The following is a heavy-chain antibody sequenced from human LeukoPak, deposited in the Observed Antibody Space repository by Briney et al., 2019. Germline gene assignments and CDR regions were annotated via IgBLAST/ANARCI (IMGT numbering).Heavy chain of an antibody. Sequence: GGSLRLSCAASGFTFSSYSMNWVRQAPGKGLEWVSSISSSSSYIYYADSVKGRFTTSRDNAKNSLYLQMNSLRAEATAVYYCARDPRHMTTVTTGDYWGQGTLVTVSS. V-gene: IGHV3-21*01. CDR3: ARDPRHMTTVTTGDY. D-gene: IGHD4-17*01. CDR1: GFTFSSYS. J-gene: IGHJ4*02. CDR2: ISSSSSYI.